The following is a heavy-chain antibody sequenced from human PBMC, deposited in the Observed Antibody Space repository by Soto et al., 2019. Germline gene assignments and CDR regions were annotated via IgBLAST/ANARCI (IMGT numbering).Heavy chain of an antibody. J-gene: IGHJ4*02. Sequence: QVHLVQSGAEVKKPGASVKVSCKASGYSFTANSMHWVRQAPGQGLEWMGWINPNNGGTNYAREFQGWGTMTRDTSISTAYMDLTRLKSDDTAVYYCAIQPSGVVYWGQGTLVTVSS. CDR2: INPNNGGT. D-gene: IGHD2-2*01. CDR1: GYSFTANS. CDR3: AIQPSGVVY. V-gene: IGHV1-2*04.